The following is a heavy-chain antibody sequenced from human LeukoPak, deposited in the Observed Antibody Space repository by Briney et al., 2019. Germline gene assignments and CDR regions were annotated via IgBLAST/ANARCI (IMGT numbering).Heavy chain of an antibody. D-gene: IGHD6-19*01. J-gene: IGHJ3*02. V-gene: IGHV3-30*18. CDR1: GFTFSSYG. CDR2: ISYDGSNK. Sequence: GGSLRLSCAASGFTFSSYGMHWVRQAPGKGLEWVAVISYDGSNKYYADPVKGRFTISRDNSKNTLYLQMNSLRAEDTAVYYCAKVGTGYSSALDAFDIWGQGTIVTVSS. CDR3: AKVGTGYSSALDAFDI.